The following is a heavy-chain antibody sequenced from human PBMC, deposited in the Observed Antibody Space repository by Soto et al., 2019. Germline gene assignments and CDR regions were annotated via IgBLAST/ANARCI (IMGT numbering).Heavy chain of an antibody. D-gene: IGHD2-15*01. Sequence: GESLKISCKGSGYNFTNYWIGWVRQMSGKGLEWMGIIYPGDSGTRYSPSFQGQVTISADKSISTAYLQWSSLKASDTAMYYCARQGSGYCSGGGCYVDAFDVWGQGTMVTVSS. CDR3: ARQGSGYCSGGGCYVDAFDV. CDR1: GYNFTNYW. J-gene: IGHJ3*01. V-gene: IGHV5-51*01. CDR2: IYPGDSGT.